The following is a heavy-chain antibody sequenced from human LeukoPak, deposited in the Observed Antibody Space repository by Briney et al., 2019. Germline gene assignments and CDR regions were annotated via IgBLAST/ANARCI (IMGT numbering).Heavy chain of an antibody. J-gene: IGHJ4*02. D-gene: IGHD6-13*01. CDR1: GFTFSSYA. CDR3: AKDSPGYSSSWPRIFDY. V-gene: IGHV3-23*01. CDR2: ISRSGGST. Sequence: GGSLRLSCAASGFTFSSYAMIWVRQAPGQGLAWVSSISRSGGSTYYADSVKGRFTISRDNSKNTLYLQMNSLRAEDTAVYYCAKDSPGYSSSWPRIFDYWGQGTLVTVSS.